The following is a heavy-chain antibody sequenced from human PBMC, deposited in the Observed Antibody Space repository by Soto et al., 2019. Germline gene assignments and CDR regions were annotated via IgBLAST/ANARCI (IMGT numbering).Heavy chain of an antibody. V-gene: IGHV3-33*01. CDR1: GFTFSSYG. Sequence: QVQLVESGGGVVQPGRSLRLSCAASGFTFSSYGMHWVRQAPGKGLEWVALVWYDGGNKYYADSVKGRFTISRDNSKNTLYLQMNSLRDEDTAVYYCVRAAGYRVNDYVYYYGMDVWGQGTTVTVPS. D-gene: IGHD5-12*01. CDR3: VRAAGYRVNDYVYYYGMDV. J-gene: IGHJ6*02. CDR2: VWYDGGNK.